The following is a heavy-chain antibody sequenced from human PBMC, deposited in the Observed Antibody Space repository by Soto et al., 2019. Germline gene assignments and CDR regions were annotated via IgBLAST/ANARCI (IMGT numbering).Heavy chain of an antibody. CDR3: ARGAAAVWFDP. CDR2: VSGYTGNR. J-gene: IGHJ5*02. Sequence: QVQLVQSGAEVKKPGASVKVSCKASGYAFSTYGISWVRQAPGQGLEWMGWVSGYTGNRNYAQKFQDRVTMTTDTSTSKAYMELRSLRSDDTAVYFSARGAAAVWFDPWGQGTLVTVSS. CDR1: GYAFSTYG. V-gene: IGHV1-18*01. D-gene: IGHD6-13*01.